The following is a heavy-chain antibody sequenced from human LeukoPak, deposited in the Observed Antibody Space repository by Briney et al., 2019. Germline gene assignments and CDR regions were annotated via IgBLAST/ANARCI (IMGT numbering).Heavy chain of an antibody. V-gene: IGHV3-13*01. Sequence: GGSLRLSCAASGFTFSSYDMHWVRQATGKGLEWVSAIGTAGDTYYPGSVKGRFTISRENAKNSLYLQMNSLRAEDTAVYYCAGAGYYGSGSYPPQANYGMDVWGQGTTVTVSS. CDR2: IGTAGDT. J-gene: IGHJ6*02. CDR3: AGAGYYGSGSYPPQANYGMDV. CDR1: GFTFSSYD. D-gene: IGHD3-10*01.